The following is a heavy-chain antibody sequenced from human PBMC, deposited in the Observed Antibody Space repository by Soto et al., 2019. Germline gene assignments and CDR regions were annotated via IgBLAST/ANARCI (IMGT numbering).Heavy chain of an antibody. V-gene: IGHV4-34*01. CDR1: GLRLRNFA. Sequence: GSLRLSCAASGLRLRNFAMNWVRQAPGKGLEWIGEINHSGSTNYNPSLKSRVTISVDTSKNQFSLKLSSVTAADTAVYYCARFQSGYYYFYGMDVWGQGTTVTVSS. J-gene: IGHJ6*02. CDR2: INHSGST. CDR3: ARFQSGYYYFYGMDV. D-gene: IGHD3-3*01.